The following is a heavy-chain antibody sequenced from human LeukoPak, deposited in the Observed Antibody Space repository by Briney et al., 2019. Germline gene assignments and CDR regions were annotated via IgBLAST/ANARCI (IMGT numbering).Heavy chain of an antibody. Sequence: PGGSLRLSCVASGFSFSTYGMHWVRQAPGKGLEWVAFIRNDGTNKYYADSVKGRFTISRDSLKNTLYLQMSSLRPDDTAIYYCAKDLFPDIPVAGPIHYWGQGTLVTVSS. CDR3: AKDLFPDIPVAGPIHY. CDR1: GFSFSTYG. J-gene: IGHJ4*02. D-gene: IGHD6-19*01. CDR2: IRNDGTNK. V-gene: IGHV3-30*02.